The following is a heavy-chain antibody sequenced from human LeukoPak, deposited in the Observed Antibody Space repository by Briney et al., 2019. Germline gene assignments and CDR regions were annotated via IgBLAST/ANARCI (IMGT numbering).Heavy chain of an antibody. J-gene: IGHJ5*02. D-gene: IGHD6-13*01. Sequence: GGSLRLSCAASGFTFSSYSMKWVRQAPGKGLEWVSYISSSSSTIYYADSVKGRFTISRDNAKNSLYLQMNSLRDEDTAVYYCARARIAAAGTGYWFDPWGQGTLVTVSS. CDR3: ARARIAAAGTGYWFDP. V-gene: IGHV3-48*02. CDR2: ISSSSSTI. CDR1: GFTFSSYS.